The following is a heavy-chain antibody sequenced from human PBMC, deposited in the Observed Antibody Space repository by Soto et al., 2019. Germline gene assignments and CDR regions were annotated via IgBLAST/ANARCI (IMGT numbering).Heavy chain of an antibody. J-gene: IGHJ4*02. Sequence: QEQLVESGGGVVQPGRSLRLSCAASGFTLRSYGIHWVRQDPGKGLEWVAVISFDGNEKYYADSVKGRFTISRDNSKNTVYLQMDSLRAEDKAVYYCAKDRYSFGIVYFDYWGQGTLVTVSS. CDR1: GFTLRSYG. CDR2: ISFDGNEK. CDR3: AKDRYSFGIVYFDY. V-gene: IGHV3-30*18. D-gene: IGHD5-18*01.